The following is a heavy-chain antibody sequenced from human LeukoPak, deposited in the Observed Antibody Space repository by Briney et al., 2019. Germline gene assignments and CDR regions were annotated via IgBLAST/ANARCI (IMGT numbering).Heavy chain of an antibody. CDR2: ISSRGNII. J-gene: IGHJ4*02. D-gene: IGHD5-18*01. V-gene: IGHV3-11*01. Sequence: GGSLRLSCAASGFTVGNNHMNWVRQAPGKGLEWVSYISSRGNIIYYADSVKGRFTISRDNAKNSLYLQMNSLRAEDTAVYYCARERAGYSYGGYGYWGQGTLVTVSS. CDR1: GFTVGNNH. CDR3: ARERAGYSYGGYGY.